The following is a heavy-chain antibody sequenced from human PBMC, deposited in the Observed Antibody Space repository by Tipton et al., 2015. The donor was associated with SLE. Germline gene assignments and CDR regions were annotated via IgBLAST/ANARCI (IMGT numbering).Heavy chain of an antibody. Sequence: QSGAEVKKPGASVKVSCKASGYTFTGYYLHWVRQAPGQGLEWMGRINPKSGGTNYAQKFQGRVTMTRDTSITTAYMELSSLRSDDTAVYYCASGGWDADTSGDWYFDHGGRGALVTVAS. CDR2: INPKSGGT. CDR1: GYTFTGYY. D-gene: IGHD1-26*01. V-gene: IGHV1-2*06. J-gene: IGHJ2*01. CDR3: ASGGWDADTSGDWYFDH.